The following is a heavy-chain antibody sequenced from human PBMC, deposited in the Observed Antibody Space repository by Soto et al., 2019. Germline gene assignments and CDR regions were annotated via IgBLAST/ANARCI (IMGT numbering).Heavy chain of an antibody. J-gene: IGHJ6*02. D-gene: IGHD3-3*01. Sequence: ASVKVSCKASGYTFTGYYMHWVRQAPGQGLEWMGWINPNSGGTNYAQKFQGRVTMTRDTSISTAYVELSRLRSDDTAVYYCARSGSTIFGVVISGSDYYYGMDVWGQGTTVTV. CDR1: GYTFTGYY. CDR2: INPNSGGT. V-gene: IGHV1-2*02. CDR3: ARSGSTIFGVVISGSDYYYGMDV.